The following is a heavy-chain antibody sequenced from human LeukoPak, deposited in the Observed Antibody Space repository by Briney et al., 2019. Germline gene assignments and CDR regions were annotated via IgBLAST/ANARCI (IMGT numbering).Heavy chain of an antibody. CDR3: ARDVGPGQWDWFDP. J-gene: IGHJ5*02. CDR1: GGSISSYY. Sequence: PSETLSLTCTVSGGSISSYYWSWIRQPAGKGLEWIWRIYTSGSTNYNPSLKSRVTMSVDTSKNQFSLKLSSVTAADTAVYYCARDVGPGQWDWFDPWGQGTLVTVSS. V-gene: IGHV4-4*07. D-gene: IGHD1-26*01. CDR2: IYTSGST.